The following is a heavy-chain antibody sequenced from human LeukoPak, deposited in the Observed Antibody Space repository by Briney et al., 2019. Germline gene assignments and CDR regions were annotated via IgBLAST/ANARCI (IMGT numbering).Heavy chain of an antibody. Sequence: SETLSLTCTVSGGSISFSSDYWGWIRQPPGKGLEWIGDIYYSGTTNYNPSLKSRVTMSVDTSKNQFSLKLNSATAADTAVYYCARRLSTRSYYLDDWGQGTLVTISS. CDR1: GGSISFSSDY. V-gene: IGHV4-39*01. J-gene: IGHJ4*02. D-gene: IGHD2/OR15-2a*01. CDR3: ARRLSTRSYYLDD. CDR2: IYYSGTT.